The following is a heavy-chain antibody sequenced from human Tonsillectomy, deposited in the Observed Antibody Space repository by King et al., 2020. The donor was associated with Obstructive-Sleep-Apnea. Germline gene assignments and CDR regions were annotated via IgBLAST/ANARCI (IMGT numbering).Heavy chain of an antibody. Sequence: QLVQSGAEVKKPGSSVKVSCKASGGTFSSYAINWVRQAPGQGLEWMGGIIPVIDIANYAQNFQGRVTITADKSTSTAYMELSSLRSEDTAVYYCAGEVRGLIRPHYYVMDVWGQGTTVTVSS. CDR2: IIPVIDIA. CDR1: GGTFSSYA. V-gene: IGHV1-69*10. J-gene: IGHJ6*02. CDR3: AGEVRGLIRPHYYVMDV. D-gene: IGHD3-10*01.